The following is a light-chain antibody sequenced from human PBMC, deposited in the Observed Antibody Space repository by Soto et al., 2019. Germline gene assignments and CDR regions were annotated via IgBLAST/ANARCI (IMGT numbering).Light chain of an antibody. Sequence: QSVLTQPPSTSGTPGQRVTISCSGSSSNIGSNPVHWYQQLPGTAPKVLIYSDDQRPSGVPDRFSGSKSGTSASLAISGLQSEDEAGYYCAAWDDSLNGVIFGGGTMLTVL. CDR2: SDD. V-gene: IGLV1-44*01. CDR1: SSNIGSNP. J-gene: IGLJ2*01. CDR3: AAWDDSLNGVI.